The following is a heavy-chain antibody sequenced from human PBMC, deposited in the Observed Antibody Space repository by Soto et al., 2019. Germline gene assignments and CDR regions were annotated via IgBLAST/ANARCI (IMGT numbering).Heavy chain of an antibody. Sequence: GGSLRLSCAASEFTFSSYAMSWVRQAPGKGLELVSAITAGGGGTYYADSVKGRFTISRDNSKLYLQMNSLRAEDTAIYYCAKGHYSGSYIYFDYWGQGTLVTVSS. CDR2: ITAGGGGT. D-gene: IGHD1-26*01. CDR1: EFTFSSYA. J-gene: IGHJ4*02. CDR3: AKGHYSGSYIYFDY. V-gene: IGHV3-23*01.